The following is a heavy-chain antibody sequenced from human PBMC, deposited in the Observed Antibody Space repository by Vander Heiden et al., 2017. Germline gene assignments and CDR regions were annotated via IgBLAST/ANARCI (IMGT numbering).Heavy chain of an antibody. D-gene: IGHD6-13*01. CDR3: ARGGVGYSSSWFRYWFES. Sequence: EVQLVQSGAEVKKPGESLKISCTGSGYIFNNYWIGWVRQMPGKGLEWMGIIYPGDSDTRYSPSFQDQVTISADRSISTAYLQWSSLKASDTAMYYCARGGVGYSSSWFRYWFESWGQGTLVTVSP. V-gene: IGHV5-51*01. CDR1: GYIFNNYW. J-gene: IGHJ5*01. CDR2: IYPGDSDT.